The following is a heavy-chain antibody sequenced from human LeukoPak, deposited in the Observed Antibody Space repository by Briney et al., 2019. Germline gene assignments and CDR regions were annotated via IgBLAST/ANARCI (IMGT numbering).Heavy chain of an antibody. J-gene: IGHJ6*02. V-gene: IGHV3-23*01. Sequence: GGSLRLSCAASGFTFSSYAMSWVRQAPGKGLEWVSAISGSGGSTYYADSVKGRFTISRDNSKNTLYLQMNSLRAEDTAVYYCARDLLLWFGETGYYGMDVWGQGTTVTVSS. CDR3: ARDLLLWFGETGYYGMDV. CDR1: GFTFSSYA. D-gene: IGHD3-10*01. CDR2: ISGSGGST.